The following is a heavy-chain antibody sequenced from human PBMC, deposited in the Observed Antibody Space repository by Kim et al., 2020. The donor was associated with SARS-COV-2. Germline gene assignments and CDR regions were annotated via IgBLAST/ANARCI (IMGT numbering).Heavy chain of an antibody. V-gene: IGHV1-3*01. CDR2: INAGKVKT. D-gene: IGHD1-20*01. J-gene: IGHJ4*02. CDR1: GNTFISHA. Sequence: ASVKVSCKASGNTFISHALDCVRQAPGQRLEWMGWINAGKVKTISSQKFQGRVTIIRDTSANTGYMELSSLRSEDTAVYHCANITEQEVRETYYFDFWGQGTLVTVSS. CDR3: ANITEQEVRETYYFDF.